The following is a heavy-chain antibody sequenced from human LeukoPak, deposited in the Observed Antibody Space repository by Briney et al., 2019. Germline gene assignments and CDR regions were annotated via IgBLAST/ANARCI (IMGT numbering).Heavy chain of an antibody. V-gene: IGHV4-34*01. Sequence: PSETQSLTCAVYGGSFSGYYWSWIRQPPGKGLEWIGEINHSGSTNYNPSLKSRVTISVDTSKNQFSLKLSSVTAADTAVYYCARAQAFSDFWGQGTLVTVSS. J-gene: IGHJ4*02. CDR2: INHSGST. D-gene: IGHD3-3*01. CDR3: ARAQAFSDF. CDR1: GGSFSGYY.